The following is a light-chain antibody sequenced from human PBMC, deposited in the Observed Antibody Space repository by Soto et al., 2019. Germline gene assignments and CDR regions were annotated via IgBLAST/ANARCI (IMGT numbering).Light chain of an antibody. CDR3: AAWDDSLNGGV. CDR2: SNN. Sequence: LTQPPSASGTPGQRVTISCSGSSSNIGSNTVNWYQQLPGTAPKLLIYSNNQRPSGVPDRFSGSKSGTSASLAISGLQSEDEADYYCAAWDDSLNGGVFGGGTKLTVL. CDR1: SSNIGSNT. J-gene: IGLJ2*01. V-gene: IGLV1-44*01.